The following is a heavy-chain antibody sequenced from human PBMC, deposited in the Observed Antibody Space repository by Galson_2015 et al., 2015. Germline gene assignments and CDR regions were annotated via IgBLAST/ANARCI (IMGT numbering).Heavy chain of an antibody. V-gene: IGHV3-30-3*01. D-gene: IGHD3-10*01. Sequence: SLRLSCAGSGFTFRSYPLHWVRQAPGKGLEWVALISHDGNNTYYADSVKGRFTFSRDNSKNILFLQMSSLRDEDTAVYYCARDRWFGEAMFYYGLDVWGQGTTVTVSS. CDR3: ARDRWFGEAMFYYGLDV. CDR1: GFTFRSYP. CDR2: ISHDGNNT. J-gene: IGHJ6*02.